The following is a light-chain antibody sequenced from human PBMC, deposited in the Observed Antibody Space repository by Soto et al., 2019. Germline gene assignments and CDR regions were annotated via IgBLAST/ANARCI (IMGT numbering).Light chain of an antibody. V-gene: IGLV1-51*01. CDR3: GTWDSSLSDVV. CDR2: DNN. Sequence: QSVLTQPPSVSAAPGQKVTISCSGSSSNIGNNYVSWYQQLPGTAPKLLIYDNNKRPSGIPDRFSGSKSGTSATLGITGLQTGDEADYYCGTWDSSLSDVVFGGGTKETVL. CDR1: SSNIGNNY. J-gene: IGLJ2*01.